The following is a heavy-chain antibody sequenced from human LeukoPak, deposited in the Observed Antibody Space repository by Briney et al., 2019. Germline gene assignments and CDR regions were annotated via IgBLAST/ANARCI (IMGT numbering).Heavy chain of an antibody. CDR3: ARVDVMGSSWYSYYYMDV. J-gene: IGHJ6*03. CDR1: GFTFSSNY. CDR2: IYSGGST. V-gene: IGHV3-66*01. Sequence: GGSLRLSCAASGFTFSSNYMSWVRQAPGKGLEWVSVIYSGGSTYYADSVKGRFTISRDNSKNTLYLQMNSLRAEDTAVYYCARVDVMGSSWYSYYYMDVWGKGTTVTISS. D-gene: IGHD6-13*01.